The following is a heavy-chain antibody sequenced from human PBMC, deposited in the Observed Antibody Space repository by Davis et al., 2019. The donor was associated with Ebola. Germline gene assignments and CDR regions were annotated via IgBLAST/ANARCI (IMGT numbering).Heavy chain of an antibody. D-gene: IGHD2-15*01. V-gene: IGHV1-69*13. CDR3: ATTERAYCSGGRCYSGVFDY. CDR1: GYTFTSYG. CDR2: IIPIIGTA. Sequence: SVKVSCKASGYTFTSYGISWVRQAPGQGLEWMGGIIPIIGTANYAQKFQGRVTITEDESTSTAYVELSSLRSEDTAVYYCATTERAYCSGGRCYSGVFDYWGQGTLVTVSS. J-gene: IGHJ4*02.